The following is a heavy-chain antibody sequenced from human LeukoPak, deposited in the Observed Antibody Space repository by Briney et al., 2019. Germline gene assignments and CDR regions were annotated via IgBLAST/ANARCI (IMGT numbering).Heavy chain of an antibody. V-gene: IGHV4-34*01. CDR2: INHSGST. Sequence: SETLSLTCAVYGGSFSGYYWSWLRQPPGKGLEWIGEINHSGSTNYNPSLKSRVTISVDTSKNQFSLKLSSVTAADTAVYYCARRITIFGAARDWGQGTLVTVSS. J-gene: IGHJ4*02. CDR3: ARRITIFGAARD. CDR1: GGSFSGYY. D-gene: IGHD3-3*01.